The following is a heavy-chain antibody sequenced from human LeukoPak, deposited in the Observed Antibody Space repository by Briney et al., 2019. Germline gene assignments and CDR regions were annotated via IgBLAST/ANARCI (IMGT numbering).Heavy chain of an antibody. Sequence: ASVKVSCKASGYTFSGYYMNWVRQAPGQGLEWMGWINPNSGGTNYAQKFQGRVTMTRDTSISTAYMELSRLRSDDTAVYYCARGEQYQLLRGDYWGQGTLVTVSS. J-gene: IGHJ4*02. D-gene: IGHD2-2*01. CDR3: ARGEQYQLLRGDY. CDR1: GYTFSGYY. CDR2: INPNSGGT. V-gene: IGHV1-2*02.